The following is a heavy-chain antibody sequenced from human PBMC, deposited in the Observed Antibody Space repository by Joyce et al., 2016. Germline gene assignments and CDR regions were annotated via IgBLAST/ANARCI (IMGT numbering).Heavy chain of an antibody. D-gene: IGHD1-26*01. CDR3: ARGRGYTGSDWVY. J-gene: IGHJ4*02. CDR2: VNPSGRT. V-gene: IGHV4-34*02. CDR1: GGSFNVNY. Sequence: QVQLEQWGAGLLKPSETLSLTCAVYGGSFNVNYWSWMRQSPGKGLEWIGEVNPSGRTYYGPSLESRVTISVDTAKKQFYLNLTSVTAADTAVYYCARGRGYTGSDWVYWGQGTLVTVSS.